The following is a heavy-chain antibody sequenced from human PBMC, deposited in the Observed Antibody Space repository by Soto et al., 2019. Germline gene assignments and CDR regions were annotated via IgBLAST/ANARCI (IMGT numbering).Heavy chain of an antibody. CDR1: GGTFSSYT. D-gene: IGHD3-3*01. J-gene: IGHJ4*02. V-gene: IGHV1-69*02. Sequence: QVQLVHSGAEVKKPGSSVKVSCKASGGTFSSYTISWVRQAPGQGLEWMGRIIPSFGIANYAQKFQGRVTITADKSTSTAYMELSSLRSEDTAVYYCARLSTDGFWSGSDLDYWGQGTLVTVSS. CDR2: IIPSFGIA. CDR3: ARLSTDGFWSGSDLDY.